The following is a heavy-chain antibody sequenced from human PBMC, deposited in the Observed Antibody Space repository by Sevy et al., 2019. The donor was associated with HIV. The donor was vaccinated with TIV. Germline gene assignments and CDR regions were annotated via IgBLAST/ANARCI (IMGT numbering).Heavy chain of an antibody. J-gene: IGHJ3*01. CDR3: SSRVPRRRINPVS. CDR1: GFTFSNAW. CDR2: IKSKTDGGTT. V-gene: IGHV3-15*01. D-gene: IGHD1-1*01. Sequence: GGSLRLSCAASGFTFSNAWMSWVRQAPGKGLEWVGRIKSKTDGGTTDYASPVKGRFTISRDDSKTTLYLQMNSLKTEDSAVYYWSSRVPRRRINPVSWGQGTMVTVSS.